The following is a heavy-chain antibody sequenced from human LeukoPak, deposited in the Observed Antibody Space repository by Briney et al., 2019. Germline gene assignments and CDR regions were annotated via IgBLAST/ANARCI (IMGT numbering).Heavy chain of an antibody. CDR1: GFTFSTYV. J-gene: IGHJ4*02. D-gene: IGHD4-17*01. Sequence: PGGSLRLSCAASGFTFSTYVMSWVRQAPRKGLEWVSAISGSGGSTYYADSVKGRFTISRDNSKNTLYMQMNSLRAEDTAVYYCAKDLSGYGVTLLDYWGQGTLATVSS. CDR3: AKDLSGYGVTLLDY. V-gene: IGHV3-23*01. CDR2: ISGSGGST.